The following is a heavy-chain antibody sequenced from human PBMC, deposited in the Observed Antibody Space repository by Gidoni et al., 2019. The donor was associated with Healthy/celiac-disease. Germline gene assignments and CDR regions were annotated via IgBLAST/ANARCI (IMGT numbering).Heavy chain of an antibody. CDR3: ARGMTTATWTDYYYMDV. CDR1: GGTFSSYP. V-gene: IGHV1-69*01. J-gene: IGHJ6*03. Sequence: QVHLVQSGAEVKKPGSSVKVSCKASGGTFSSYPTSWVRQAPGQGLEWMGGIIPIFGTANYAQKFQGRVTITADESTSTAYMELSSLRSEDTAVYYCARGMTTATWTDYYYMDVWGKGTTVTVSS. CDR2: IIPIFGTA. D-gene: IGHD4-17*01.